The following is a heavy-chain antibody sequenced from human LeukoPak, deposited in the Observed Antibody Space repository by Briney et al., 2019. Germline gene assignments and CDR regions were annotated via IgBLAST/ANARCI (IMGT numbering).Heavy chain of an antibody. CDR2: FSGSGGST. V-gene: IGHV3-23*01. CDR3: AANLYSSGWYGDY. D-gene: IGHD6-19*01. CDR1: GFTFSSYA. J-gene: IGHJ4*02. Sequence: GGSLRLSCAASGFTFSSYAMSWVRQAPGKGLEWVSAFSGSGGSTNYAVSVKGRFTISRDNSKNTLYLQMNSLRAEDTAVYYCAANLYSSGWYGDYWGQGTLVTVSS.